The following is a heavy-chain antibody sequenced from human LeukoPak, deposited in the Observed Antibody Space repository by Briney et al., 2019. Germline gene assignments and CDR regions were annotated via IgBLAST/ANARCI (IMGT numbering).Heavy chain of an antibody. D-gene: IGHD2-2*01. CDR2: ISDYNGNT. CDR1: GYTFTSYG. V-gene: IGHV1-18*01. CDR3: ASHCSSTSCYGGIWFDP. J-gene: IGHJ5*02. Sequence: ASVKVSCKASGYTFTSYGISWGRQAPGQGLESMGWISDYNGNTNYAQKLQGRVTMTTDTSTSTAYMELRSLRSDDTAVYYCASHCSSTSCYGGIWFDPWGQGTLVTVSS.